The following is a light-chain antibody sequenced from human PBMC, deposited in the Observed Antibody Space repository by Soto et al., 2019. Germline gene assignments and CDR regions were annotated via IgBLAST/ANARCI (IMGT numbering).Light chain of an antibody. J-gene: IGKJ5*01. CDR3: QQYAHLPIT. V-gene: IGKV1-39*01. CDR2: AAS. CDR1: QSISSY. Sequence: DIQMTQSPSSLSASVGDRVTITCRASQSISSYLNWYQQKPGKAPKLLIYAASSLQSGVPSRFSGSGSGTDFTFTISSLQPEDFATYYCQQYAHLPITFGQGTRLENK.